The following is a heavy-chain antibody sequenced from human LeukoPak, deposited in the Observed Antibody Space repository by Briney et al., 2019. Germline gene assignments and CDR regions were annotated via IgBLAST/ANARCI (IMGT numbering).Heavy chain of an antibody. V-gene: IGHV1-18*01. CDR1: GYTFTSYG. Sequence: GASVKVSCKSSGYTFTSYGISWVRQAPGQGLEWMGWISTYNGDTKYAQQFQGRVTMTTDTSTTTAYMEVRSLTSDDTAVYYCARDPSNSSGWRAWGDYWGQGVLVTVSS. CDR2: ISTYNGDT. D-gene: IGHD6-25*01. CDR3: ARDPSNSSGWRAWGDY. J-gene: IGHJ4*02.